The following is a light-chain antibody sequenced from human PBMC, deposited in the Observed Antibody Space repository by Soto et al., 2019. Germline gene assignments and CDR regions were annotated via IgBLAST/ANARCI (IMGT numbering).Light chain of an antibody. CDR3: LHYKEWPRWT. CDR2: GAS. Sequence: EIVLTQSPATLSVSPGERATLSCRASQTVGNTLAWYQQQPCQTPRPLIYGASTTATGIPARFSGSGSGTEFSRTIDRRQSEDCAVYSCLHYKEWPRWTFGQGTKL. CDR1: QTVGNT. V-gene: IGKV3-15*01. J-gene: IGKJ1*01.